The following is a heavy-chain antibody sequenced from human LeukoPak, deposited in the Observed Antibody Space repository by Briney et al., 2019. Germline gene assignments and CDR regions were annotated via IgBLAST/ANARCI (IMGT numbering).Heavy chain of an antibody. Sequence: SGGSLRLSCAASGFSFSVYEMHWVRQAPGKGLEWISDISSSGTTTYYADPVKGRFTISRDNTKNSLYLQMNRLRVEDTAIYYCTTLTVASNFDYWGQGTLVTVSS. CDR3: TTLTVASNFDY. J-gene: IGHJ4*02. V-gene: IGHV3-48*03. CDR1: GFSFSVYE. D-gene: IGHD6-19*01. CDR2: ISSSGTTT.